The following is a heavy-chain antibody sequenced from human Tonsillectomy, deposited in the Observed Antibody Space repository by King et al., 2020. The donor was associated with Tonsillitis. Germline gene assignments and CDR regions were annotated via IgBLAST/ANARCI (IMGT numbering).Heavy chain of an antibody. Sequence: EVQLVESGGGLVQPGGSLRLSCAASGFTFSSYAMSWVRQTPGKGLEWVSTISGSGGSTYYADSVKGRFTISRDNSKNTLYLQMNSLRAEDTAVYYCAKNQLGSSGCLPPRAFDTWGQGTMVTVSP. V-gene: IGHV3-23*04. CDR1: GFTFSSYA. CDR3: AKNQLGSSGCLPPRAFDT. CDR2: ISGSGGST. J-gene: IGHJ3*02. D-gene: IGHD6-19*01.